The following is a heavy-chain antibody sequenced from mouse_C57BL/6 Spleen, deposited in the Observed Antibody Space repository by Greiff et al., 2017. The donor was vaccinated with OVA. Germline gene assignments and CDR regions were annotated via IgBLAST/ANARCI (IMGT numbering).Heavy chain of an antibody. Sequence: DVQLVESGGGLVQPKGSLKLSCAASGFSFNTYAMNWVRQAPGKGLEWVARIRSKSNNYATYYADSVKDRFTISRDDSESMLYLQMNNLKTEDTAMYYCVRQGYGSSYWYCDVWGTGTTVTVSS. D-gene: IGHD1-1*01. V-gene: IGHV10-1*01. CDR2: IRSKSNNYAT. CDR1: GFSFNTYA. CDR3: VRQGYGSSYWYCDV. J-gene: IGHJ1*03.